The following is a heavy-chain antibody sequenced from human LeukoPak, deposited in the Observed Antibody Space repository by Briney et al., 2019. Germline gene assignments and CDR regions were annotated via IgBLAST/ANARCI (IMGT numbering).Heavy chain of an antibody. D-gene: IGHD3-10*01. CDR2: IYNSGTT. CDR3: ASRVYGLGSFNY. Sequence: SETLSLXCTVSGDSISSTSYYWDWIRQPPGKGLEWIGSIYNSGTTYYNPSLKSRVTISVDTSKNQFSLKVSSVTAADTAVYYCASRVYGLGSFNYWGQGTLVTVSS. CDR1: GDSISSTSYY. V-gene: IGHV4-39*01. J-gene: IGHJ4*01.